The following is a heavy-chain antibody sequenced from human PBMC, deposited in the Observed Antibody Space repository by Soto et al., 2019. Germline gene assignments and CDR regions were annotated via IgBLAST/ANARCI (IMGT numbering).Heavy chain of an antibody. D-gene: IGHD4-17*01. J-gene: IGHJ4*02. CDR2: IYYSGST. Sequence: SETLSLTCTVSGGSISSYYWSWIRQPPGKGLEWIGYIYYSGSTNYNPPLKSRVTISVDTSKNQFSLKLSSVTAADTAVYYCAVTTVTTIDYWGQGTLVTVSS. V-gene: IGHV4-59*08. CDR3: AVTTVTTIDY. CDR1: GGSISSYY.